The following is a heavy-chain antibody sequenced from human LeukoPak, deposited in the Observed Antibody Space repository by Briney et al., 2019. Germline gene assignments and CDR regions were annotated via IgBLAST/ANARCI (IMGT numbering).Heavy chain of an antibody. D-gene: IGHD3-9*01. J-gene: IGHJ4*02. V-gene: IGHV3-7*01. CDR3: ARTYYDVLTGYREGYDY. Sequence: GGSLRLSCTASGFIFSTYNMNWVRQAPGKGLEWVANIKQDGSEKYYVGSVKGRFTISRDNAKNSLYLQMNSLRAEDTAVYYCARTYYDVLTGYREGYDYWGQGTLVTVSS. CDR2: IKQDGSEK. CDR1: GFIFSTYN.